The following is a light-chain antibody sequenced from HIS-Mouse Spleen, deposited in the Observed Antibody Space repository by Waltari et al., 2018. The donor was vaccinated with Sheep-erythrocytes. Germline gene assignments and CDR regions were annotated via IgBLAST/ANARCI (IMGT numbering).Light chain of an antibody. J-gene: IGKJ1*01. CDR2: GVS. CDR3: QQYNNWPET. CDR1: QSVSSN. V-gene: IGKV3-15*01. Sequence: EIVMTQFPATLSVSPGERATLSCRASQSVSSNLAWYQQKPGQAPRLLIYGVSTRATGIPARFSGSGSGTEFTLTISSMQSEDFAVYYCQQYNNWPETFGQGTKVEIK.